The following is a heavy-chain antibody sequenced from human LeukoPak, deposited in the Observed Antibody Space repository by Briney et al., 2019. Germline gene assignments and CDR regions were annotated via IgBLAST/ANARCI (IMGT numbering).Heavy chain of an antibody. CDR2: FDPEQGET. D-gene: IGHD1-20*01. CDR1: GYTLTEFS. CDR3: ATDLTGTTTGHY. Sequence: ASVKVSCKISGYTLTEFSMHWVRQAPGKGLEWMGGFDPEQGETIYAQEFQGRVSMPEDTSTDTAYMELSSLRSEDTAVYYCATDLTGTTTGHYWGQGTLVIVSS. V-gene: IGHV1-24*01. J-gene: IGHJ4*02.